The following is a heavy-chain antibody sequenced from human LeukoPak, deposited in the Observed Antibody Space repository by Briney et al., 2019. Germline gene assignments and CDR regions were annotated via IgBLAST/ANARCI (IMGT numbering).Heavy chain of an antibody. Sequence: ASVKVSCKASGGTFSSYAISWVRQAPGQGLEWMGGIIPIFGTANYAQKFQGRVTITADESTSTAYMELSSLRSEDTAVYYCARHANGGLDYYYYYMDVWGKGTTVTISS. CDR3: ARHANGGLDYYYYYMDV. CDR1: GGTFSSYA. J-gene: IGHJ6*03. D-gene: IGHD2-8*01. V-gene: IGHV1-69*13. CDR2: IIPIFGTA.